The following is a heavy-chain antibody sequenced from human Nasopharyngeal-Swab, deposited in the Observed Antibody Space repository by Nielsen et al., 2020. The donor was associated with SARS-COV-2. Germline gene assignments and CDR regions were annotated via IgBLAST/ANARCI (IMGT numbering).Heavy chain of an antibody. D-gene: IGHD6-13*01. CDR2: ISGSGGST. CDR1: GFTFSSYA. V-gene: IGHV3-23*01. Sequence: GESLKISCAASGFTFSSYAMSWVRQAPGKGLEWVSAISGSGGSTYYADSVKGRFTISRDNSKNTLYLQMNSLRAEDTAVYYCANLPFPGYSSSWYRNLGSAGMDVWGQGTTVTVSS. CDR3: ANLPFPGYSSSWYRNLGSAGMDV. J-gene: IGHJ6*02.